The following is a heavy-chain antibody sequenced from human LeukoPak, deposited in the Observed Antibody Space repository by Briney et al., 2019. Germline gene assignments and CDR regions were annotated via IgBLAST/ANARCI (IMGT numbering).Heavy chain of an antibody. CDR1: GYTFTNYY. CDR2: INPSGGST. Sequence: ASVKVSCKASGYTFTNYYIHWVRQAPGQGLEWMGIINPSGGSTRYAQKFQGRVTMTRDTSTSTVYMEVSSLRSEDTAVYYCARDYYGGEYYYYYMDVWGKGTTVTISS. D-gene: IGHD4-23*01. CDR3: ARDYYGGEYYYYYMDV. J-gene: IGHJ6*03. V-gene: IGHV1-46*01.